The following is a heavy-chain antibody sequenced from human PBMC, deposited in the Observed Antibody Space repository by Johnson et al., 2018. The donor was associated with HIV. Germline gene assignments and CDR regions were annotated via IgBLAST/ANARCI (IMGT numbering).Heavy chain of an antibody. CDR1: GFTFDDYG. V-gene: IGHV3-20*04. D-gene: IGHD4-17*01. J-gene: IGHJ3*02. CDR2: INWTGGGT. CDR3: ATDVYGAREWRPAFDI. Sequence: VQLVASGGGVVRPGGSLRLSCAASGFTFDDYGMSWVRQAPGKGLEWVSGINWTGGGTGYVDSVKGRFTISRDNAKNSLYLQMNSLRAEDTALYYCATDVYGAREWRPAFDIWGQGTMVTVSS.